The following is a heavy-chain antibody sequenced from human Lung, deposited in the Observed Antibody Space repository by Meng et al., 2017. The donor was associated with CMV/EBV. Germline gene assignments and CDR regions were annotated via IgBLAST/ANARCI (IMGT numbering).Heavy chain of an antibody. CDR2: ITWNSGTI. D-gene: IGHD2/OR15-2a*01. V-gene: IGHV3-9*01. J-gene: IGHJ6*02. CDR3: AKGSDFRSHYYYGMDV. Sequence: GGSLRLXCAASGFTFDDYAMHWVRQAPGKGLEWVSGITWNSGTIVYADSVKGRFTISRDNAKSSLFLQMNSLRAEDTALYYCAKGSDFRSHYYYGMDVWGQGTRVTVSS. CDR1: GFTFDDYA.